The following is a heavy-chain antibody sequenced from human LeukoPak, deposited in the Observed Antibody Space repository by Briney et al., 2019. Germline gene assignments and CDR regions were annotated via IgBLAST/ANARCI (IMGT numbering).Heavy chain of an antibody. CDR2: FDPEDGET. CDR3: ARDDVHDYGDRLRLYYYGMDV. J-gene: IGHJ6*02. V-gene: IGHV1-24*01. D-gene: IGHD4-17*01. CDR1: TYTLNELS. Sequence: HRASVKVSCKVSTYTLNELSMDWVRQAPGKGLEWMGGFDPEDGETIYAQKFQGRVTITADESTSTAYMELSSLRSEDTAVYYCARDDVHDYGDRLRLYYYGMDVWGQGTTVTVSS.